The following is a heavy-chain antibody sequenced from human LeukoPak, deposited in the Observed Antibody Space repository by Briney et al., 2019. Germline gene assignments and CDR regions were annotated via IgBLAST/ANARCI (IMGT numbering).Heavy chain of an antibody. CDR3: ATGGSEYSYGYLGFDY. J-gene: IGHJ4*02. CDR2: IYYSGST. V-gene: IGHV4-59*01. Sequence: ASETLSLTCTVSGGSISSYYWSWIRQPPGKGLEWIGYIYYSGSTNYNPSLKSRVTISVDTSKSQFSLKLSSVTAADTAVYYCATGGSEYSYGYLGFDYWGQGTLVTVSS. D-gene: IGHD5-18*01. CDR1: GGSISSYY.